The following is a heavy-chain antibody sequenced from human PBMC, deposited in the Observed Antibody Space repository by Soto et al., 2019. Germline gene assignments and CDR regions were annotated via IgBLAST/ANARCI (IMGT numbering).Heavy chain of an antibody. V-gene: IGHV5-51*03. J-gene: IGHJ4*02. CDR3: VRRQSGHDPPVRY. Sequence: EVQLVQSGAEVKKPGESLKISCQGSGYSFSNYWIGWVRQMPGKGLEWMGIIYPGDSDTRYSPSFQGQVTISADKTISTAYLQWSSLKASDIAMYYCVRRQSGHDPPVRYWGQGTLVTVSS. CDR2: IYPGDSDT. CDR1: GYSFSNYW. D-gene: IGHD5-12*01.